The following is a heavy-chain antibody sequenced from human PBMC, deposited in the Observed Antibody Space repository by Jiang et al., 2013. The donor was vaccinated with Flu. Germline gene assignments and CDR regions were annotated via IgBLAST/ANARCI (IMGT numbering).Heavy chain of an antibody. CDR3: ARAGGLSYYYYGMDV. CDR2: ISAYNGNT. D-gene: IGHD3-16*01. CDR1: GYTFRNYG. V-gene: IGHV1-18*01. Sequence: SGAEVKKPGASVKVSCKASGYTFRNYGISWVRQAPGQGLEWMGWISAYNGNTNYAQKLQGRVTMTTDTSTSTAYMELGSLSSDDTAVYYCARAGGLSYYYYGMDVWGQGTTVTVSS. J-gene: IGHJ6*02.